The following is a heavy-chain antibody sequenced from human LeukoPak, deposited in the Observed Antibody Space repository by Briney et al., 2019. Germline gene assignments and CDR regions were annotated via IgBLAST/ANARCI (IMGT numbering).Heavy chain of an antibody. CDR2: IYYSGST. J-gene: IGHJ4*02. V-gene: IGHV4-39*01. CDR3: ASHQYAYIHIFHY. CDR1: GDSISSNSYY. Sequence: SETLSLTCTVSGDSISSNSYYWGWIRQPPGKGLEWLGMIYYSGSTYYNPSLKSRVTISVDTSKNQFSLKLSSVTAADTAIYYCASHQYAYIHIFHYWGQGTLVTVSS. D-gene: IGHD3-16*01.